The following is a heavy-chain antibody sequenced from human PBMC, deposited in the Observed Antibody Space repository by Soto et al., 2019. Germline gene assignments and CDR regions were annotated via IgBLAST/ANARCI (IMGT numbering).Heavy chain of an antibody. CDR1: GFTLRGYW. J-gene: IGHJ4*02. CDR2: INSDGSNT. CDR3: ARASCGGDCYSGIDY. V-gene: IGHV3-74*01. Sequence: QPGGSLRLSCAASGFTLRGYWMHWVRQAPGKGLVWVSRINSDGSNTGYADSVKGRFTVSRDNAKNTLNLQMSSLRAEDTAIYFCARASCGGDCYSGIDYWGQGTLVTVSS. D-gene: IGHD2-21*02.